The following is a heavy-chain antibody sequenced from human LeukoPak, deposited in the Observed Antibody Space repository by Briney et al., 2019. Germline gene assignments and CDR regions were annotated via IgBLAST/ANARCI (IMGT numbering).Heavy chain of an antibody. CDR2: IYYTGST. V-gene: IGHV4-59*01. J-gene: IGHJ3*02. CDR3: ARPLRHGYLEAFDI. CDR1: GGSIDIYY. D-gene: IGHD5-18*01. Sequence: TSETLSLTCIVSGGSIDIYYWSWIRQPPGKGLDWIGYIYYTGSTNYNPSLKSRVTISVDTSKNQFSLKLSSVTAADTAVYYCARPLRHGYLEAFDIWGRGTMVTVSS.